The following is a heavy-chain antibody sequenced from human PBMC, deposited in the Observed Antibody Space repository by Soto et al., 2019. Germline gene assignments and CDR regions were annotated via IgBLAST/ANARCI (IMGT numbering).Heavy chain of an antibody. CDR3: ARYYYDSSGYYPETSWFDP. V-gene: IGHV4-59*01. J-gene: IGHJ5*02. Sequence: SETLSLTCTVSGGSISSYYWSWIRQPPGKGLEWIGYIYYSGSTNYNPSLKSRVTISVDTSKNQFSLKLSSVTAADTAVYYCARYYYDSSGYYPETSWFDPWGQGTLVTVSS. CDR1: GGSISSYY. CDR2: IYYSGST. D-gene: IGHD3-22*01.